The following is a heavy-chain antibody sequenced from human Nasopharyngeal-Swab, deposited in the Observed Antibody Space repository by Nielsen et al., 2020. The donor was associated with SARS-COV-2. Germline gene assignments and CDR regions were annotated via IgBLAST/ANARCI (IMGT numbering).Heavy chain of an antibody. CDR1: GYTFTGYY. Sequence: ASVKVSCKASGYTFTGYYMHWVRQAPGQGLEWMGWINPNSGGTNYAQKFQGRVTMTEDTSTDTAYMELSSLRSEDTAVYYCATGAAVAGTPISYYYYYGMDVWGQGTTVTVSS. V-gene: IGHV1-2*02. CDR3: ATGAAVAGTPISYYYYYGMDV. D-gene: IGHD6-19*01. CDR2: INPNSGGT. J-gene: IGHJ6*02.